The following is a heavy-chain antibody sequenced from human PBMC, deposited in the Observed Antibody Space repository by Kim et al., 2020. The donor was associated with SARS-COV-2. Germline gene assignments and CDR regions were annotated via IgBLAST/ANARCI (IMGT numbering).Heavy chain of an antibody. D-gene: IGHD3-10*01. CDR2: IKQDGSEK. CDR3: ARGSAPWYGSGSYYYYYYYGMDV. Sequence: GGSLRLSCAASGFTFSSYWMSWVRQAPGKGLEWVANIKQDGSEKYYVDSVKGRFTISRDNAKNSLYLQMNSLRAEDTAVYYCARGSAPWYGSGSYYYYYYYGMDVWGQGTTVTVSS. CDR1: GFTFSSYW. V-gene: IGHV3-7*03. J-gene: IGHJ6*02.